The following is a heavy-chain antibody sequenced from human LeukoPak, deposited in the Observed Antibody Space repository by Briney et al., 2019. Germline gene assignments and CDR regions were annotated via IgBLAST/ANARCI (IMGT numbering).Heavy chain of an antibody. CDR1: GGSISSYY. D-gene: IGHD1-26*01. V-gene: IGHV4-4*07. CDR3: ARDSSGHRWELQPHAFDI. J-gene: IGHJ3*02. Sequence: SETLSLTCTVSGGSISSYYWSWIRQPAGKGLEWIGRIYTSGSTNYNPSLKSRVTMSVDTSKNQFSLKLSSVTAADTAVYYCARDSSGHRWELQPHAFDIWGQGTMVTVSS. CDR2: IYTSGST.